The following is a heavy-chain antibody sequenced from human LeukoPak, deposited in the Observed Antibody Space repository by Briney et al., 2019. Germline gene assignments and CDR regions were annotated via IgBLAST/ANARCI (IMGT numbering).Heavy chain of an antibody. D-gene: IGHD1-1*01. V-gene: IGHV1-18*01. CDR1: GYTLTSLG. J-gene: IGHJ4*02. Sequence: ASVKVSCKASGYTLTSLGVSWVRQAPGQGLEWMGWVSAYNGNIQYAQKLQGRVTMTTDISTSTAYMDLRSLRSDDTAVYYCVRDLGTLERMIFSDYWGQGTLVTVSS. CDR2: VSAYNGNI. CDR3: VRDLGTLERMIFSDY.